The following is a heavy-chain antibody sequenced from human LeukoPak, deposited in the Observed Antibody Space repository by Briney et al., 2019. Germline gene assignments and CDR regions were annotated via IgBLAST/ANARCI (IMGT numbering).Heavy chain of an antibody. D-gene: IGHD6-13*01. CDR1: GFTFSTYW. CDR3: ARAVSSSWYYYYGMDV. CDR2: MKQDGSEK. J-gene: IGHJ6*02. Sequence: PGGSLRLSCAASGFTFSTYWMSWVRQAPGKGLEWVANMKQDGSEKYYVDSVKGRFTISRDNAKNSLYLQMNSLRAEDTAVYYCARAVSSSWYYYYGMDVWGQGTTVTVSS. V-gene: IGHV3-7*01.